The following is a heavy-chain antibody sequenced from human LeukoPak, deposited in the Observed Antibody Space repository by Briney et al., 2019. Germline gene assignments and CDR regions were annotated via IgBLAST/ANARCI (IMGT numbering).Heavy chain of an antibody. Sequence: GESLQISCKGAGYSFPTYWIVWVRQMPGKGLEWMGIIYPDNSDTRNSPSLQGQVSISVDKSISTAYLQWSSLKASDTAMYYCARRSRSGSYVDSWGQGTLVTVSS. J-gene: IGHJ4*02. CDR3: ARRSRSGSYVDS. CDR1: GYSFPTYW. V-gene: IGHV5-51*01. D-gene: IGHD1-26*01. CDR2: IYPDNSDT.